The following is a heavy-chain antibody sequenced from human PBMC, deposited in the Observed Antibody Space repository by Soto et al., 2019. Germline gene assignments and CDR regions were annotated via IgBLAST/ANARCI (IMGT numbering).Heavy chain of an antibody. V-gene: IGHV4-4*02. CDR3: ARTYSGYDQSFDY. CDR1: GGSISSSNW. J-gene: IGHJ4*02. Sequence: SETLSLTCVVSGGSISSSNWWSWVRQSPGKGLEWIGESYYSGNTMYNEILKRRVTISIDPSKNHFSLKLSSVTGAGTAVYYCARTYSGYDQSFDYWGQGTLVTVAS. CDR2: SYYSGNT. D-gene: IGHD5-12*01.